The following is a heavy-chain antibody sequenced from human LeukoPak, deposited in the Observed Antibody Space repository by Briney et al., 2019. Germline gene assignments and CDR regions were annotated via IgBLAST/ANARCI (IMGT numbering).Heavy chain of an antibody. CDR2: IYYSGST. V-gene: IGHV4-59*01. CDR1: GGSISSYY. CDR3: ARDSSPPYYYGMDV. J-gene: IGHJ6*02. Sequence: SETLSLTCTVSGGSISSYYWSWIRQPPGKGLEWIGYIYYSGSTSYNPSLKSRVTISVDTSKNQFSLKLSSVTAADTAVYYCARDSSPPYYYGMDVWGQGTTVTVSS.